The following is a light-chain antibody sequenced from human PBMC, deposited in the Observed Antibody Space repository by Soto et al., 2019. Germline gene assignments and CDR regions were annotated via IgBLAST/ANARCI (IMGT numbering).Light chain of an antibody. CDR1: TNDVGGYNY. Sequence: QSALTQPASVSGSPGQSITISCSGTTNDVGGYNYVSWYQQHPGKAPKLLIYGVTDRPSGVSSRFSGSKSGNEASLTISGLQAEDEGDYYCSSYTSSYTWIFGGGTKLTVL. J-gene: IGLJ3*02. CDR2: GVT. CDR3: SSYTSSYTWI. V-gene: IGLV2-14*03.